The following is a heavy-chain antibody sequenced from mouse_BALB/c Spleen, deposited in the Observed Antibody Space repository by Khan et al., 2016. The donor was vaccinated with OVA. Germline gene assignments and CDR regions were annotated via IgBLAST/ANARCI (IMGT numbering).Heavy chain of an antibody. V-gene: IGHV1S81*02. J-gene: IGHJ3*01. CDR2: INPSNGGA. D-gene: IGHD2-2*01. Sequence: QVQLQQSGAELVKPGASVKLSCKASGYTFTAYYMYWVKQRPGQGLEWIGEINPSNGGANFNEKFKSKATLTVDKSSSTAYMQLSSLTSEDSAVYSCTRSGYGSFVYWGQGTLVTVSA. CDR1: GYTFTAYY. CDR3: TRSGYGSFVY.